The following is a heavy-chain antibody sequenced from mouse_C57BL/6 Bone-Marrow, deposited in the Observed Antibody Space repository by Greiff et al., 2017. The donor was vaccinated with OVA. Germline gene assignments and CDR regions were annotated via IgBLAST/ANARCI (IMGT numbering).Heavy chain of an antibody. CDR1: GFSFNTYA. V-gene: IGHV10-1*01. J-gene: IGHJ2*01. CDR3: VRDSSGYFDY. Sequence: EVMLVESGGGLVQPKGSLKLSCAASGFSFNTYAMNWVRQAPGKGLEWVARIRSKSNNYATYYADSVKDRFTISRDDSESMLYLQMNNLKTEDTAMYYCVRDSSGYFDYWRQGTTLTVSS. D-gene: IGHD3-2*02. CDR2: IRSKSNNYAT.